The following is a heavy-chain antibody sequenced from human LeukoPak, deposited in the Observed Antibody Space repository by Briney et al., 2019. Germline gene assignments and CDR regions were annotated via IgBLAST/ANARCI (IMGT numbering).Heavy chain of an antibody. CDR1: GFTFSSYE. V-gene: IGHV3-48*03. CDR2: ISSSGSTI. CDR3: AKDHSAYYYDSSGRMLGY. D-gene: IGHD3-22*01. Sequence: GGSLRLSCAASGFTFSSYEMNWVRQAPGKGLEWVSYISSSGSTIYYADPVKGRFTISRDNAKNSLYLQMNSLRAEDTAVYYCAKDHSAYYYDSSGRMLGYWGQGTLVTVSS. J-gene: IGHJ4*02.